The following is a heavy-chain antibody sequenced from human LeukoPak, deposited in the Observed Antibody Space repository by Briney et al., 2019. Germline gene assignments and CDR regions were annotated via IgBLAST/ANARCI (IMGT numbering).Heavy chain of an antibody. V-gene: IGHV6-1*01. CDR3: ARAGYSYGLGDYYYYMDV. Sequence: SQTLSLTCAISGDSVSSNSAAWNWIRQSPSRGLEWLGRTYYRSKWYNDYAVYVKSRITINPDTSKNQFSLQLNSVTPEDTAVYYCARAGYSYGLGDYYYYMDVWGKGTTVTISS. CDR1: GDSVSSNSAA. D-gene: IGHD5-18*01. J-gene: IGHJ6*03. CDR2: TYYRSKWYN.